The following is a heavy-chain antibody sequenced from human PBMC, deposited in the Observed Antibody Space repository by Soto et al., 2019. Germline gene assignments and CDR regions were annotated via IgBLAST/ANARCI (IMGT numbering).Heavy chain of an antibody. D-gene: IGHD3-16*01. V-gene: IGHV3-15*01. CDR3: TTAETLIDY. J-gene: IGHJ4*02. Sequence: PGGSLRLSCAASGFTFSNAWMSWVRQAPGKGLEWVGCIKSKTDGGTTDYAAPVKGRFTISRDDSKNTLYLQMNSLKTEDTAVYCCTTAETLIDYWGQGTLVTVSS. CDR1: GFTFSNAW. CDR2: IKSKTDGGTT.